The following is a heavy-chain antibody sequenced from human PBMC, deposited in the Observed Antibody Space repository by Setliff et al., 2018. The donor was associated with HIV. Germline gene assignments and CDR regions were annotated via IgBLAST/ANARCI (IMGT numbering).Heavy chain of an antibody. Sequence: PSETLSLTCTVSGDSVSSASYYWGWIRQPPGKGLEWIGYIFYSGSTNYNPSLKSRVTISVDTSQNQFSLKLSSVTAADTAIYYCARDPPGYGDSNDYWGQGTLVTVSS. D-gene: IGHD4-17*01. CDR3: ARDPPGYGDSNDY. CDR2: IFYSGST. V-gene: IGHV4-61*01. CDR1: GDSVSSASYY. J-gene: IGHJ4*02.